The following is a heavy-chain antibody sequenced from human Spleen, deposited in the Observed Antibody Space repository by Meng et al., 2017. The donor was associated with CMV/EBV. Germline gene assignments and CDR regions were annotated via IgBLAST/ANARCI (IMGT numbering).Heavy chain of an antibody. CDR1: GYTFTSYG. V-gene: IGHV1-18*01. CDR3: ARAGRRDGYNWDY. J-gene: IGHJ4*02. Sequence: CKGSGYTFTSYGISWVRQAPGQGLEWMGWISAYNGNTNYAQKLQGRVTMTTDTSTSTAYMELRSLGSDDTAVYYCARAGRRDGYNWDYWGQGTLVTVSS. CDR2: ISAYNGNT. D-gene: IGHD5-24*01.